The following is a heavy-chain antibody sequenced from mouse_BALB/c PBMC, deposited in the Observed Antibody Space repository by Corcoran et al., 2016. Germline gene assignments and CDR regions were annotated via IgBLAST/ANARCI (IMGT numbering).Heavy chain of an antibody. Sequence: EVQLQQSGPELVKPGASVKMSCKASGYTFTSYVMHWVKQKPGQGLEWIGYINPYNDGTKYNEKFKGKATLTSDKSSSTAYMELSSLTSEDSAVYYCARYYGNYYYARDYWGQGTSVTVSS. CDR3: ARYYGNYYYARDY. CDR1: GYTFTSYV. V-gene: IGHV1S136*01. D-gene: IGHD2-1*01. J-gene: IGHJ4*01. CDR2: INPYNDGT.